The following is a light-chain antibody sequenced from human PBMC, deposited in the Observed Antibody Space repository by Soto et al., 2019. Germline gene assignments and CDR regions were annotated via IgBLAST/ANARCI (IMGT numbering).Light chain of an antibody. CDR3: QQYNNWPPRYT. CDR1: QSVSSN. J-gene: IGKJ2*01. V-gene: IGKV3-15*01. Sequence: DIVMTQSPATLSVSPGERATLSCRASQSVSSNLARYQQKRGQAPRLLIYGASTRATGIPARFSGSGSGTEFTLTISSLESEDFAVYYCQQYNNWPPRYTFGQGTKVDIK. CDR2: GAS.